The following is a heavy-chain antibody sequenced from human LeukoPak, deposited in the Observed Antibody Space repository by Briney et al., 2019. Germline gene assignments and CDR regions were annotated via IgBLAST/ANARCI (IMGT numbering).Heavy chain of an antibody. CDR2: IYTSGST. D-gene: IGHD6-6*01. J-gene: IGHJ4*02. CDR3: ARESYSSSYLFDF. V-gene: IGHV4-4*07. Sequence: SETLSLTCTVSGGSISSYYWSWIRQPAGKGLEWIGRIYTSGSTNYNPSLKCRVTMSVDTSKNQISLKVNSVTAADTAVYYCARESYSSSYLFDFWGQGTLVTVSS. CDR1: GGSISSYY.